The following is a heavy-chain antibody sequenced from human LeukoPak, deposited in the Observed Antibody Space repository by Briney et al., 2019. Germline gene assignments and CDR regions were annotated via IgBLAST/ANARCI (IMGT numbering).Heavy chain of an antibody. D-gene: IGHD6-13*01. V-gene: IGHV1-8*01. CDR1: GYTFTSYD. Sequence: GASVKVSCKASGYTFTSYDINWVRQATGQGLEWMGWMNPNSGNTGYAQKFQGRVTMTRNTSISTAHMELSSLRSEDTAVYYCARGPGAAAVRYYYYGMDVWGQGTTVTVSS. CDR3: ARGPGAAAVRYYYYGMDV. CDR2: MNPNSGNT. J-gene: IGHJ6*02.